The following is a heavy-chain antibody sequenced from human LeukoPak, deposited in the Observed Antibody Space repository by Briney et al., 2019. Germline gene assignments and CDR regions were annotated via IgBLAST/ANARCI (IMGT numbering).Heavy chain of an antibody. J-gene: IGHJ4*02. CDR3: ARDGGSESYAFDY. CDR2: ISDSGGDK. CDR1: GFTFSRYG. Sequence: PGGSLRLSCAASGFTFSRYGFHWVRQAPGKGLEWVAFISDSGGDKWYADSAKGRLTISRDKSKNTVNLQMSSLRVEDTALYYCARDGGSESYAFDYWGQGTQVTVSS. D-gene: IGHD3-10*01. V-gene: IGHV3-30*02.